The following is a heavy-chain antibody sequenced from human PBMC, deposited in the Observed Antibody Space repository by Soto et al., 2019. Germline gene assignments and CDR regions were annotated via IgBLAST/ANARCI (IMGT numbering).Heavy chain of an antibody. CDR2: ISAYNGNT. CDR1: GYTFTTYG. V-gene: IGHV1-18*04. CDR3: ARERVVTVPLDY. Sequence: QVQLVQSGAEVKKPGASVKVSCKASGYTFTTYGITWVRQAPGQGLEWMGWISAYNGNTNYAQKLQGRVTMTTDTSTSTADMELRSLRSGDTAVYYCARERVVTVPLDYWGQGTLVTVSS. J-gene: IGHJ4*02. D-gene: IGHD3-3*01.